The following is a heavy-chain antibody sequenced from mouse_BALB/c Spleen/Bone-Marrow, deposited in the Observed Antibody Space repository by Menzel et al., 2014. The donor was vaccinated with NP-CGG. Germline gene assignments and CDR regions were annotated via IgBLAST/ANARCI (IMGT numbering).Heavy chain of an antibody. CDR2: ILPGSGST. Sequence: VQRVESGAELMKPGASVKISCKATGYTFSSYWIGWVKQRPGHGLEWIGEILPGSGSTNYNEKFKGKATFTADTSSNTAYMQLSSLTSEDSAVYYCARWGSFAYWGQGTLVTVSA. CDR1: GYTFSSYW. J-gene: IGHJ3*01. V-gene: IGHV1-9*01. D-gene: IGHD1-1*01. CDR3: ARWGSFAY.